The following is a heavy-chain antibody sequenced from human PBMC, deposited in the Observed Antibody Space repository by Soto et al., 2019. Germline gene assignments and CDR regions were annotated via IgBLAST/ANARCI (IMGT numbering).Heavy chain of an antibody. V-gene: IGHV1-2*02. CDR3: ARVIRGAYYNSPLDT. J-gene: IGHJ5*02. CDR1: GYAFTGYF. D-gene: IGHD3-10*01. Sequence: ASVKVSCKASGYAFTGYFMHWVRQAPGQGLEWMGWINPYSGGADYAQSFQGRVTMTRDTSISTVYMELSRLRFDDTAVYYCARVIRGAYYNSPLDTWGQGTVVTVSS. CDR2: INPYSGGA.